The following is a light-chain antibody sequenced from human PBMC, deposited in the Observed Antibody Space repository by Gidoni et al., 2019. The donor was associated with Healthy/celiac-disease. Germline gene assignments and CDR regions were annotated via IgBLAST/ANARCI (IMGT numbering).Light chain of an antibody. Sequence: SSELSQDTAVSVALGQTVRLTCRGDSLRSYYASWYQQKPGQAPVLVLYGKNTRPSGIPDRFSGSSSGNTASLTITVAQAEDDADYYCNSRDSSGNLVFGGGTKLTVL. CDR3: NSRDSSGNLV. CDR1: SLRSYY. CDR2: GKN. J-gene: IGLJ2*01. V-gene: IGLV3-19*01.